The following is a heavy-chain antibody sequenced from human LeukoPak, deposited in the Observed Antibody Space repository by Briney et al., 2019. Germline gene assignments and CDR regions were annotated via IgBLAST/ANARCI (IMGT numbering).Heavy chain of an antibody. V-gene: IGHV4-39*07. CDR2: IYYSGST. D-gene: IGHD6-19*01. Sequence: SETLSLTCTVSGGSISSSSYYWGWIRQPPGKGLEWIGSIYYSGSTYYNPSLKSRVTISVGTSKNQFSLKLSSVTAADTAVYYCARDSLAVAGTDYWGQGTLVTVSS. CDR1: GGSISSSSYY. J-gene: IGHJ4*02. CDR3: ARDSLAVAGTDY.